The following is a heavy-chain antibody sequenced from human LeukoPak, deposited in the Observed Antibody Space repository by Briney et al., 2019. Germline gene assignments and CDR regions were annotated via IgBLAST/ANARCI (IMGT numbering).Heavy chain of an antibody. CDR3: AKDRDYGDYRPLYFDY. J-gene: IGHJ4*02. V-gene: IGHV3-23*01. CDR1: GFTFSSYA. CDR2: ISGSGGST. Sequence: GESLRLSCAASGFTFSSYAMSWVRHAPGKGLEWVSAISGSGGSTYYADSVKGRFTISRDNSKNTLYLQMNSLRAEDTAVYYCAKDRDYGDYRPLYFDYWGQGTLVTVSS. D-gene: IGHD4-17*01.